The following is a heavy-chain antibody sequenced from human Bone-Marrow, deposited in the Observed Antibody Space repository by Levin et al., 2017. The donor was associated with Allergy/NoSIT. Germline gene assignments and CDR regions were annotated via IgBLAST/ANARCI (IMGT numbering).Heavy chain of an antibody. Sequence: TGGSLRLSCAASGFTFDDYAMHWVRQAPGKGLEWVSGISWNSGSIGYADSVKGRFTISRDNAKNSLYLQMNSLRAEDTALYYCAKDICGGDCYVFDIWGQGTMVTVSS. D-gene: IGHD2-21*01. J-gene: IGHJ3*02. CDR3: AKDICGGDCYVFDI. CDR2: ISWNSGSI. CDR1: GFTFDDYA. V-gene: IGHV3-9*01.